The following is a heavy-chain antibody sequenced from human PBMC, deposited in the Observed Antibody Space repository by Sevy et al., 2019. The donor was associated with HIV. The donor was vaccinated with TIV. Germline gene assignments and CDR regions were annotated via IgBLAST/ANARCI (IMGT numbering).Heavy chain of an antibody. V-gene: IGHV3-30*18. Sequence: GGSLRLSCAASGLTFSTYGMHWVRQAPGKGLEWAAVISYDGNIQYYADSLKRRFTVSTDNSKNTLYLQMNSLRAEDSAVYYCAKDQGGYNYAPGYWGQGTLVTVSS. CDR2: ISYDGNIQ. D-gene: IGHD5-18*01. CDR3: AKDQGGYNYAPGY. J-gene: IGHJ4*02. CDR1: GLTFSTYG.